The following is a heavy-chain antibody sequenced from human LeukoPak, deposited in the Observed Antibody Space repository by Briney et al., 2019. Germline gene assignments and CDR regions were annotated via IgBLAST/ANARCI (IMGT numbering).Heavy chain of an antibody. Sequence: ASVKVSCTASGYTFTGYYMHWVRQAPGQGLEWVGWMNPNSGDTNYARSFQGRVTMARDTSISTAYMELSRLRFDDTAVYYCAKDPFDQMLPENWFDPWGQGTLVTVSS. D-gene: IGHD2-2*01. CDR2: MNPNSGDT. CDR3: AKDPFDQMLPENWFDP. CDR1: GYTFTGYY. J-gene: IGHJ5*02. V-gene: IGHV1-2*02.